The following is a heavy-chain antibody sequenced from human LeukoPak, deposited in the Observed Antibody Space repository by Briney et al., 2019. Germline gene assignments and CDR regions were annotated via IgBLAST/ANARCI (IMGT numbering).Heavy chain of an antibody. CDR3: AKSFYDSGGYYGIIDY. V-gene: IGHV3-30*18. J-gene: IGHJ4*02. CDR1: GFTFNSYS. Sequence: PGGSLRLSCAASGFTFNSYSMYWVRQAPGKGLEWGAVISYDGSNKYYADSVKGRFTISRDNSKNTLHLQMNSLRVEDAAVYYCAKSFYDSGGYYGIIDYWGQGTLVTVSS. D-gene: IGHD3-22*01. CDR2: ISYDGSNK.